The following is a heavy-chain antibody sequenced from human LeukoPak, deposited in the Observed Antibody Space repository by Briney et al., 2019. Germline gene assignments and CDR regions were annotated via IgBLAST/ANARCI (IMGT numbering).Heavy chain of an antibody. CDR3: AKDWFGELSPFDY. Sequence: PGGSLRLSCAASGFTFSSYAMSWVRQAPGKGLEWVSAISGSGGSTYYADSVKGRFTISRDNSKNALYLQMNSLRAEDTAVYYCAKDWFGELSPFDYWGQGTLVTVSS. CDR2: ISGSGGST. CDR1: GFTFSSYA. J-gene: IGHJ4*02. V-gene: IGHV3-23*01. D-gene: IGHD3-10*01.